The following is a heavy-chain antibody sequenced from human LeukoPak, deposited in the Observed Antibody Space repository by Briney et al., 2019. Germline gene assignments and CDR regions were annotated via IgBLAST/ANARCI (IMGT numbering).Heavy chain of an antibody. CDR3: ATSVSYYNLDY. CDR2: ISGRGGST. J-gene: IGHJ4*02. Sequence: GGSLRLSCAASGFTFTSYAMSWVRQAPGKGLGWVSTISGRGGSTNYAGSVKGRFTISRDNSKNTLYLQMNSLRAEDTAVYYCATSVSYYNLDYWGQGTLVTVSS. V-gene: IGHV3-23*01. D-gene: IGHD3-10*01. CDR1: GFTFTSYA.